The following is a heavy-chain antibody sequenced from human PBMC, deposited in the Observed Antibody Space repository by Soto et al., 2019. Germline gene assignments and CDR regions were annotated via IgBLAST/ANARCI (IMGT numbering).Heavy chain of an antibody. CDR2: IWYDGSNK. CDR3: ARDPIVVVPAAIGYYFDY. CDR1: GFTFSSYG. J-gene: IGHJ4*02. V-gene: IGHV3-33*01. Sequence: GGSLRLSCAASGFTFSSYGMHWVRQAPGKGLEWVAVIWYDGSNKYYADSVKGRFTISSDNSKNTLYLQMNSLRAEDTAVYYCARDPIVVVPAAIGYYFDYWGQGTLVTVSS. D-gene: IGHD2-2*01.